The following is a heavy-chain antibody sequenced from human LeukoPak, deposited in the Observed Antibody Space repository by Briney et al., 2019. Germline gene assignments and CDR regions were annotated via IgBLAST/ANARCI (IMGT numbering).Heavy chain of an antibody. CDR1: GGSISSYY. CDR3: ARESKEYDILTGYSATYSFDY. Sequence: SETLSLTCTVSGGSISSYYWSWIRQPPGKGLEWIGRIYTSGSTNYNPSLKSRVTMSVDTSKNQFSLKLSSVTAADTAVYYCARESKEYDILTGYSATYSFDYWGQGTLVTVSS. J-gene: IGHJ4*02. V-gene: IGHV4-4*07. CDR2: IYTSGST. D-gene: IGHD3-9*01.